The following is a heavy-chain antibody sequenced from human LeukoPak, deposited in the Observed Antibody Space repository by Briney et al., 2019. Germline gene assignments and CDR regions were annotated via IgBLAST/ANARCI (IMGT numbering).Heavy chain of an antibody. CDR2: INHSGST. Sequence: SETLSLTCAVYGGSFSGYYWSWIRQPPGKGLEWIGEINHSGSTNYNPSLKSRVTISVDTSKNQFSLKLSSVTAADTAVYYCARDPGYCSGGSCYPAYYYGMDVWGQGTTVTVSS. D-gene: IGHD2-15*01. CDR3: ARDPGYCSGGSCYPAYYYGMDV. J-gene: IGHJ6*02. V-gene: IGHV4-34*01. CDR1: GGSFSGYY.